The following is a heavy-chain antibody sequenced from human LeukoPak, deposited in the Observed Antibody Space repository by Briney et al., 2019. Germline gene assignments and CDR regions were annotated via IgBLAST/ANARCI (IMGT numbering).Heavy chain of an antibody. Sequence: GGSLRLSCAASGFTFSTYDMSWVRQAPGKGLEWGSAISGTSIRGSGGRTYYAGSVKGRFTISRDNSKNTLYLQMNSLRAEDTALYYCAKGSGYSFEYWGQGTLVTVSS. J-gene: IGHJ4*02. CDR1: GFTFSTYD. CDR2: ISGTSIRGSGGRT. D-gene: IGHD3-22*01. CDR3: AKGSGYSFEY. V-gene: IGHV3-23*01.